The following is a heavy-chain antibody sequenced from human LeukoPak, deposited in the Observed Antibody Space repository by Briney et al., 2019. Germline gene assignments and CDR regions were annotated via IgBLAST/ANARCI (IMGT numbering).Heavy chain of an antibody. Sequence: GGSLRLSCAASGFTFSSFWMTWVRQAPGKGLEWVANIKEDGSQKYYVDSVKGRFTISRDNAKNSLFLQTNSLRADDTAVYYCARDSGWLRSDYWGQGTLVTVSS. CDR2: IKEDGSQK. CDR3: ARDSGWLRSDY. CDR1: GFTFSSFW. V-gene: IGHV3-7*03. D-gene: IGHD6-25*01. J-gene: IGHJ4*02.